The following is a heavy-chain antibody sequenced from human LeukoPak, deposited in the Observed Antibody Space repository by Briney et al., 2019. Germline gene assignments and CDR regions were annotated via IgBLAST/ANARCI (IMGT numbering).Heavy chain of an antibody. CDR2: ISGSGGST. D-gene: IGHD3-3*01. V-gene: IGHV3-23*01. J-gene: IGHJ4*02. CDR3: ASQYYDFWSGSYYFDY. CDR1: GFTFSSYA. Sequence: GGSLRLSCAASGFTFSSYAMSWVRQAPGKGLEWVSAISGSGGSTYYADSVKGRFTISRDNAKNTLYLQMNSLRAEDTAGYYCASQYYDFWSGSYYFDYWGQGTLVTVSS.